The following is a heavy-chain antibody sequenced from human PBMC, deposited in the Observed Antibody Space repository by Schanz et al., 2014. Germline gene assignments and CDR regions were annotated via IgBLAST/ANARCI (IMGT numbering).Heavy chain of an antibody. CDR2: ISHDGYST. CDR1: GFAFSSYG. CDR3: ARVAEPGWFDP. J-gene: IGHJ5*02. D-gene: IGHD1-26*01. V-gene: IGHV3-64D*06. Sequence: EVQLVESGGGLVQPGGSLRLSCLASGFAFSSYGMNWLRQAPGKGLEYVSAISHDGYSTYYADSVKSRFSISRDNSKNTLYLQMSSVTTEDSAVYCCARVAEPGWFDPWGQGTLVTVSS.